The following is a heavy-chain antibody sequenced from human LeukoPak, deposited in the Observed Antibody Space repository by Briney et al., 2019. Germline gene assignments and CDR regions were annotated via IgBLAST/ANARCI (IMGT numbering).Heavy chain of an antibody. Sequence: GGSLRLSCAASGFTFSSYAMHWVRQAPGKGLEYVSAISSNGGSTYYANSVKGRFTISRDNSKNTLYLQMGSLRAEDMAVYYCARLGASLTVTTLGYWGQGTLVTVSS. CDR3: ARLGASLTVTTLGY. D-gene: IGHD4-17*01. J-gene: IGHJ4*02. CDR1: GFTFSSYA. CDR2: ISSNGGST. V-gene: IGHV3-64*01.